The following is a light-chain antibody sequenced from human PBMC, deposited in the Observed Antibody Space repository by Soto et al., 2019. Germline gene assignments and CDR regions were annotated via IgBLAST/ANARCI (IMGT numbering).Light chain of an antibody. CDR1: QSVSSSY. CDR3: QQYET. J-gene: IGKJ3*01. Sequence: EIVLTQSPGTLSLSTGERATLSCRASQSVSSSYLAWYQQKPGQAPRLLVYGASSRATGIPDRFSGSGSGTDFTLTISRLEPEDFAVCYCQQYETFGPGTKVDIK. CDR2: GAS. V-gene: IGKV3-20*01.